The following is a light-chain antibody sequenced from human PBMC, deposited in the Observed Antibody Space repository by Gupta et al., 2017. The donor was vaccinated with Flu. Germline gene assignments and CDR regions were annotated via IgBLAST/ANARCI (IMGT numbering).Light chain of an antibody. J-gene: IGKJ2*01. Sequence: DIQMTQSPSPLSASVGDRVTITCRASQSISSWLAWYQQKPGKAPQLLIYTASSLESGVPSRFSGSGSGTEFTLTISSLQPDDFATYYCQQYNSYLYTFGQGTKLEIK. CDR2: TAS. CDR3: QQYNSYLYT. CDR1: QSISSW. V-gene: IGKV1-5*03.